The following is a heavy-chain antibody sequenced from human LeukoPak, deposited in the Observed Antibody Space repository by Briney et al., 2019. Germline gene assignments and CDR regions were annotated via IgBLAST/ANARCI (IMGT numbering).Heavy chain of an antibody. CDR3: ANDLGWIQLNLG. Sequence: PGGSLRLSCAVSGFTFSSYVMSWVRQAPGKGLEWVSAISGSGSSTYYAASVKGRFTISRDNSRNTVYLQMNSLRAEDTAVYYCANDLGWIQLNLGRGQGTLVTVSS. J-gene: IGHJ4*02. D-gene: IGHD5-18*01. CDR2: ISGSGSST. V-gene: IGHV3-23*01. CDR1: GFTFSSYV.